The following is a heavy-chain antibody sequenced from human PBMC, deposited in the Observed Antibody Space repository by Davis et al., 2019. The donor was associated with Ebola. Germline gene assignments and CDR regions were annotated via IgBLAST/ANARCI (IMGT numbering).Heavy chain of an antibody. Sequence: GESLKISCAASGFSFSSYAMSWVRQAPGKGLEWVSAISGSGGSTYYADSVKGRFTISRDNSKNTLYLQMNSLRAEDTAVYYCAKRWAYEWLVVFPPDYWGQGTLVTVSS. CDR2: ISGSGGST. J-gene: IGHJ4*02. CDR3: AKRWAYEWLVVFPPDY. V-gene: IGHV3-23*01. CDR1: GFSFSSYA. D-gene: IGHD6-19*01.